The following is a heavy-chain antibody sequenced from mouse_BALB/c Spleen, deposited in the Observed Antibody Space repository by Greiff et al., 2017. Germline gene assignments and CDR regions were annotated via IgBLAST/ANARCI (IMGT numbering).Heavy chain of an antibody. CDR1: GFSLTSYG. V-gene: IGHV2-9*02. J-gene: IGHJ3*01. CDR3: ARAIYYDYAWFAY. CDR2: IWAGGST. Sequence: VKLVESGPGLVAPSQSLSITCTVSGFSLTSYGVHWVRQPPGKGLEWLGVIWAGGSTNYNSALMSRLSISKDNSKSQVFLKMNSLQTDDTAMYYCARAIYYDYAWFAYWGQGTLVTVSA. D-gene: IGHD2-4*01.